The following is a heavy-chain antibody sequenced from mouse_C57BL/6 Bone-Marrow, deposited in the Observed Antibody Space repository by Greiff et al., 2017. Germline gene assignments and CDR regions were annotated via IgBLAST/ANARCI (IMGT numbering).Heavy chain of an antibody. D-gene: IGHD2-3*01. CDR1: GFNIKDDY. J-gene: IGHJ2*01. V-gene: IGHV14-4*01. CDR3: SSVDGNYFDF. Sequence: VQLQQSGAELVRPGASVKLSCTASGFNIKDDYLHWVKQRPEQGLEWIGWIDPEIGDTEYASQFQGKATITSDTSSNTAYLQLSSLTSEDTAVYYCSSVDGNYFDFWGQGTPLTGAS. CDR2: IDPEIGDT.